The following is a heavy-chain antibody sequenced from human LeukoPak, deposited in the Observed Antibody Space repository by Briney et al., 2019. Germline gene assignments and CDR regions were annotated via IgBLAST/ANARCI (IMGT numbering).Heavy chain of an antibody. V-gene: IGHV3-30*02. Sequence: GGSPRLSCAASGFTFSSYGMHWVRQAPGKGLEWVAFIRYDGSNKFYADSVKGRFTISRDNSKNTLYLQMNSLRAEDTAVYYCAKVGTDSSGYSCDYWGQGTLVTVSS. CDR2: IRYDGSNK. CDR1: GFTFSSYG. D-gene: IGHD3-22*01. J-gene: IGHJ4*02. CDR3: AKVGTDSSGYSCDY.